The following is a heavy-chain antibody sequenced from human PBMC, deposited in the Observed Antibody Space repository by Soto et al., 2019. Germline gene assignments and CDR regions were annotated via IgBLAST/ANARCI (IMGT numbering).Heavy chain of an antibody. J-gene: IGHJ5*02. CDR3: ARGGITIVRGVIWFDP. D-gene: IGHD3-10*01. CDR2: IYYSGST. V-gene: IGHV4-30-4*01. CDR1: GGSISSGDYY. Sequence: PSETLSLTCTVSGGSISSGDYYWSWIRQPPGKGLEWIGYIYYSGSTYYNPSLKSRVTISVDTSKNQFSLKLSSVTAADTAVYYCARGGITIVRGVIWFDPWGQGTLVTVSS.